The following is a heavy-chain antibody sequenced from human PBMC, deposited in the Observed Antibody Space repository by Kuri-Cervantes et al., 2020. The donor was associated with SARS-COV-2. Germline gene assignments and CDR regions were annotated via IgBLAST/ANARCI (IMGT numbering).Heavy chain of an antibody. Sequence: SETLSLTCTVSGGSISSSSYYWGWICQPPGKGLEWIGSIYYSGSTYYNPSLKSRVTISVDTSKNQFSLKLSSVTAADTAVYYCARGHSGSVAATTAFDIWGQGTMVTVSS. CDR2: IYYSGST. D-gene: IGHD6-19*01. CDR1: GGSISSSSYY. V-gene: IGHV4-39*01. J-gene: IGHJ3*02. CDR3: ARGHSGSVAATTAFDI.